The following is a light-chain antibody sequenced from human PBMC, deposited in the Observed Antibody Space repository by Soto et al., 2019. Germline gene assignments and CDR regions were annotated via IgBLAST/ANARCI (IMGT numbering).Light chain of an antibody. CDR2: DAS. Sequence: DIQITQSPSSLSASVGERVTITRQASQDISNYLNWYQQKPGKAPKLLIYDASNLETGVPSRFSGSGSGTDFTFTISSLQPEDIATYYCQQYDNLLTFGQGTRLEIK. V-gene: IGKV1-33*01. CDR1: QDISNY. CDR3: QQYDNLLT. J-gene: IGKJ5*01.